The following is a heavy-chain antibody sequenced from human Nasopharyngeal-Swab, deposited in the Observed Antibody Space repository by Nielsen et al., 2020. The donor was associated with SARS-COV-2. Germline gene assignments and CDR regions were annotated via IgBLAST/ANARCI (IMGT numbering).Heavy chain of an antibody. CDR2: IKQVGTLK. CDR1: GFTFSDYW. J-gene: IGHJ4*02. D-gene: IGHD3-9*01. CDR3: VRDGYFDWSFGY. V-gene: IGHV3-7*01. Sequence: LSLTCGGSGFTFSDYWMSWVRQSPEKGLEWVANIKQVGTLKSYVDSVKGRFIISRDNARNSLHLQMHSLRAEDTAVYYCVRDGYFDWSFGYWGQGTLVTVSS.